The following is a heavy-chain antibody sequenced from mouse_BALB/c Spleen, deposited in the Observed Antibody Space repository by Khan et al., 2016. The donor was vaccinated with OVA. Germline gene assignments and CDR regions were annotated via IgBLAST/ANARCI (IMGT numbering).Heavy chain of an antibody. Sequence: EVELVESGGDLVKPGGSLRLSCAASGFTFSTFGMSWVRQTPDKRLEWVAPISSGGSYTYYPDSVKGRFTISRDNAKNTLYLQMSSLKSEDTAIYYCTRHNYGWFAYWGQGTLVTVSA. CDR3: TRHNYGWFAY. J-gene: IGHJ3*01. D-gene: IGHD1-1*01. CDR1: GFTFSTFG. CDR2: ISSGGSYT. V-gene: IGHV5-6*01.